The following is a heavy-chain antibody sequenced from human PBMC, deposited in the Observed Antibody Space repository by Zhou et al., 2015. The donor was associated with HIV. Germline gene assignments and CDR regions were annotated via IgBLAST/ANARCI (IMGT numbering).Heavy chain of an antibody. CDR1: GGTFSSYT. D-gene: IGHD6-19*01. J-gene: IGHJ5*02. CDR3: ARDPPPVMLDSSGWYGNWFDP. Sequence: QVQLVQSGAEVKKPGSSVKVSCKASGGTFSSYTISWVRQAPGQGLEWMGRIIPILGIANYAQKFQGRVTITADKSTSTAYMELSSLRSEDTAVYYCARDPPPVMLDSSGWYGNWFDPWGQGTLVTVSS. V-gene: IGHV1-69*08. CDR2: IIPILGIA.